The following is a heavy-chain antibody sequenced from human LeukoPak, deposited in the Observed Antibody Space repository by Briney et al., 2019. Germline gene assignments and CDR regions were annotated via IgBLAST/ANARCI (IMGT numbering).Heavy chain of an antibody. CDR3: ARNVSRGEPGGAFDI. CDR2: IYYSGST. J-gene: IGHJ3*02. V-gene: IGHV4-39*01. CDR1: GGAISGRRDY. Sequence: SETLSLTCTVSGGAISGRRDYWGWIRQPPGKGLEWIASIYYSGSTHYNPSLKSRITISVDTSRNQFSLELRTATAADSAIYYCARNVSRGEPGGAFDIWGQGTMVTVSS. D-gene: IGHD3-16*01.